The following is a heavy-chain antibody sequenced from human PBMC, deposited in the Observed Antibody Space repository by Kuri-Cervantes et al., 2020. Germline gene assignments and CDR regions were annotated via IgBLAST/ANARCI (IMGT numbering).Heavy chain of an antibody. J-gene: IGHJ4*02. CDR1: GFTFDDYA. CDR3: AKDPRIAAAVEPVW. Sequence: GESLKISCAASGFTFDDYAMHWVRQAPGKGLEWVSLISWDGATTYYADSLKGRFTISRDNSKNTLYLQMNSLRAEDTAVYYCAKDPRIAAAVEPVWWGQGTLVTVSS. V-gene: IGHV3-43D*03. CDR2: ISWDGATT. D-gene: IGHD6-13*01.